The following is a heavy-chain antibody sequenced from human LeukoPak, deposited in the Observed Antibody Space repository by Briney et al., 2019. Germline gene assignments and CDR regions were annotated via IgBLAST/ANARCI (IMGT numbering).Heavy chain of an antibody. D-gene: IGHD6-13*01. CDR2: IRNSGNTI. V-gene: IGHV3-48*01. CDR3: ARLHSSSWYQDY. Sequence: GGSLRLSCAVSGFTLSSYNMNWVRQAPGKGLEWVSYIRNSGNTIYYADSVKGRFTISRDPAKNSLYLQMNSLRAEDTAVYYCARLHSSSWYQDYWGQGTLVTVSS. J-gene: IGHJ4*02. CDR1: GFTLSSYN.